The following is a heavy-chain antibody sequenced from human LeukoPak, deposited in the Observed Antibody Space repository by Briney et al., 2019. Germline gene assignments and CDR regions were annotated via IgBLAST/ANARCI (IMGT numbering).Heavy chain of an antibody. V-gene: IGHV3-23*01. CDR2: ISERGGST. D-gene: IGHD3-10*01. CDR3: AKRGIVIRAVIIIGFHKEAYYFDY. J-gene: IGHJ4*02. Sequence: GGSLRLSCVVSGITLSNYGMSWVRQAPGKGLEWVSGISERGGSTNYADSVKGRFIISRDTSKNTVYLQMNSLRVEDTAVYFCAKRGIVIRAVIIIGFHKEAYYFDYWGQGTLVTVSS. CDR1: GITLSNYG.